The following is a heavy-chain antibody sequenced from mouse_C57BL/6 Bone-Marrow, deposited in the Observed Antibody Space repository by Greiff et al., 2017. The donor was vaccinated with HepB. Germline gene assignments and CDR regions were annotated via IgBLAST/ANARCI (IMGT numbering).Heavy chain of an antibody. CDR3: ARNLLYWFAY. CDR2: IYPRSGNT. J-gene: IGHJ3*01. D-gene: IGHD2-12*01. Sequence: QVQLQQSGAELARPGASVKLSCKASGYTFTSYGISWVKQRTGQGLEWIGEIYPRSGNTYYNEKFKGKATLTADKSSSTAYMELRSLTSEDSAVYFCARNLLYWFAYWGQGTRVTVSA. CDR1: GYTFTSYG. V-gene: IGHV1-81*01.